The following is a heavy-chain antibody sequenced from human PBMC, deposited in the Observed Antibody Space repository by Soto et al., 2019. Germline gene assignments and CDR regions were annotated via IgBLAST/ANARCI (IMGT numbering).Heavy chain of an antibody. Sequence: ASVKVACKASGYTFTSYDINWVRQATGQGLEWMGWMNPNSGNTGYAQKFQGRVTMTRNTSISTAYMELSSLRSEDTAVYYCARGGSPVVLRSLEWFPTGYYYYGMDVWGQGTTVTVSS. CDR1: GYTFTSYD. J-gene: IGHJ6*02. V-gene: IGHV1-8*01. CDR2: MNPNSGNT. CDR3: ARGGSPVVLRSLEWFPTGYYYYGMDV. D-gene: IGHD3-3*01.